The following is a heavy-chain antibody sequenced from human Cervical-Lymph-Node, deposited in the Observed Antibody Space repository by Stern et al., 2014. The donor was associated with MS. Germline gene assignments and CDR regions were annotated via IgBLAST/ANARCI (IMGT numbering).Heavy chain of an antibody. Sequence: QVTLKDSGPTLVKPTQTLTLTCTFSGFSLSTSGVGVGWIRQPPGKALEWLALIYWDDDKRYSPSLESRLTITKDTSKNLVFLTMTNMDPVDTATYYCAHLTTATALDYWGQGTLVTVSS. J-gene: IGHJ4*02. V-gene: IGHV2-5*02. CDR3: AHLTTATALDY. CDR1: GFSLSTSGVG. D-gene: IGHD1-1*01. CDR2: IYWDDDK.